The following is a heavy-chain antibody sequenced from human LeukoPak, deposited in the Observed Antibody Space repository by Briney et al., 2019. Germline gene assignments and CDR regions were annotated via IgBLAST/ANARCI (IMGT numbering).Heavy chain of an antibody. CDR1: GFTFSSYS. CDR3: AREIDEGFDY. J-gene: IGHJ4*02. V-gene: IGHV3-21*01. Sequence: PGGSLRLSCAASGFTFSSYSMNWVRQAPGKGLEWVSSIGGSSSSLYYADSLKGRFTISRDNAKNPLYLQMNSLRAEDTAVYYCAREIDEGFDYWGQGTLVTVSS. CDR2: IGGSSSSL.